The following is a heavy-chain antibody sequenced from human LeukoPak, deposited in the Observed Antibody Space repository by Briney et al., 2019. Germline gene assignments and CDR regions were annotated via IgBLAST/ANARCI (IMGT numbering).Heavy chain of an antibody. CDR2: IKEDGSEQ. D-gene: IGHD4-11*01. CDR3: ARDPGPTTAAWGAFDL. V-gene: IGHV3-7*01. J-gene: IGHJ3*01. Sequence: GGSLRLSCAASGCTFSRYWMTWVRQAPGKGLEWVANIKEDGSEQYYVDSVKGRFTISRDNAKNSLYLQMSSLRVDDTAVYFCARDPGPTTAAWGAFDLWGQGTVVAVSS. CDR1: GCTFSRYW.